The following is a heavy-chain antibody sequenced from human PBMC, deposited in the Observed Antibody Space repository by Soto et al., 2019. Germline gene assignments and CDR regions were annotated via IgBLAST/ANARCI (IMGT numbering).Heavy chain of an antibody. D-gene: IGHD4-17*01. CDR1: GYTFTSYG. CDR3: ARTRLSYGDYGGLDYNYYGMDV. CDR2: ISAYNGNT. V-gene: IGHV1-18*01. Sequence: ASVKVSCKASGYTFTSYGISWVRQAPGQGLEWMGWISAYNGNTNYAQKLQGRVTMTTDTSTSTAYMELRSLRSDDTAVYYCARTRLSYGDYGGLDYNYYGMDVWGQGTTVTVSS. J-gene: IGHJ6*02.